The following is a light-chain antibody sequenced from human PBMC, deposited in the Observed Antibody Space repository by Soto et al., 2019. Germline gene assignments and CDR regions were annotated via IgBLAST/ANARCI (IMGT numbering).Light chain of an antibody. Sequence: QSVLTQPPSVSGAPGQRVTISCTGSSSNIGAGYDVHWYKQLPGTAPKVLIYVNNNRPSGVPDRFSGSKSGTSASLAITGLQAEDETDYYCQSFDNSLSGSRVFGTGTKLTVL. J-gene: IGLJ1*01. CDR2: VNN. CDR3: QSFDNSLSGSRV. CDR1: SSNIGAGYD. V-gene: IGLV1-40*01.